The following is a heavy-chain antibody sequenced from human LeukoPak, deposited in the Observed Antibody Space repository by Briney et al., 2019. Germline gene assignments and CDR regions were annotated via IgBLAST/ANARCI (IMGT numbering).Heavy chain of an antibody. V-gene: IGHV3-21*01. CDR1: AFTLNNYA. J-gene: IGHJ4*02. D-gene: IGHD2-15*01. CDR2: ISSTSTYI. Sequence: GGSLRLSCTASAFTLNNYAMNWVRQAPGKGLEWVSLISSTSTYIYYADSVKGRFTISRDNAKNTLYLQMNSLRAEDTAVYACARDMLGPAATYDYWGQGTLVTVSS. CDR3: ARDMLGPAATYDY.